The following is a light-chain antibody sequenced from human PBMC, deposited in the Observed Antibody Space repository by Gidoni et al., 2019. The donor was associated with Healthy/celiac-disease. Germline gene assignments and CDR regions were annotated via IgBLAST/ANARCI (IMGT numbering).Light chain of an antibody. CDR1: QSISSY. V-gene: IGKV1-39*01. Sequence: DIQMTQYPSSLSASVGDRVTITCRASQSISSYLNWYQQKPGNAPKLLIYAASSLQSGVPSRFSGSGSGTDFTLTISSLQPEDFATYYCQQSYSTPPWTFGQGTKVEIK. CDR2: AAS. CDR3: QQSYSTPPWT. J-gene: IGKJ1*01.